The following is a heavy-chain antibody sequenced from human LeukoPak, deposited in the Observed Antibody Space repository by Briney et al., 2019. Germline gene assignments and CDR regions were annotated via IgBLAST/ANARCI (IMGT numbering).Heavy chain of an antibody. V-gene: IGHV4-59*01. CDR2: MHSSGST. CDR3: ARDRGITGTTECDP. CDR1: GDSISDYY. Sequence: SETLSLTCSVSGDSISDYYWSWIRQPPGKGLEWIGYMHSSGSTNYNPSLKSRVTISVDTSKNQFSLKLSSVTAADTALYYCARDRGITGTTECDPWGQATMVIVSS. J-gene: IGHJ5*02. D-gene: IGHD1-7*01.